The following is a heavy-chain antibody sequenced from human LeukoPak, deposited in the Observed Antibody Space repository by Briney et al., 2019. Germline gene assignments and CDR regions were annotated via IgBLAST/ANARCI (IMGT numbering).Heavy chain of an antibody. CDR1: GFTFSSYG. D-gene: IGHD3-22*01. Sequence: GRSLRLSCAASGFTFSSYGMHWVRQAPGKGLEWVAVISYDGSNKYYADSVKGRFTISRDNSKNILHLQMNSLKVEDTAVYYCAKDPVDFYDTDGSYCAFDYWGQGTLVTVSS. V-gene: IGHV3-30*18. CDR3: AKDPVDFYDTDGSYCAFDY. CDR2: ISYDGSNK. J-gene: IGHJ4*02.